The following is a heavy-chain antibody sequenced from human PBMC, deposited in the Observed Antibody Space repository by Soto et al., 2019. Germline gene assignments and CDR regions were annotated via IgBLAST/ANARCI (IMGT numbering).Heavy chain of an antibody. CDR1: GGSISNHY. J-gene: IGHJ4*02. CDR2: IHYSANT. Sequence: SETLSLTCTVSGGSISNHYLTWIRQPPGKRLEYIGYIHYSANTNYNPSLKSRVAVSVDTSKNQFSLRLSSVTAADTAVYYCANRYYDGSGYLHDYWGQGILVTVS. V-gene: IGHV4-59*11. CDR3: ANRYYDGSGYLHDY. D-gene: IGHD3-22*01.